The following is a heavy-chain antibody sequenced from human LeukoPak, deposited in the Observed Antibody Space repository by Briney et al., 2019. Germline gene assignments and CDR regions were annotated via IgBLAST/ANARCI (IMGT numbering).Heavy chain of an antibody. J-gene: IGHJ4*02. Sequence: PGGSLRLSCAASGFTFSSYAMSWVRQAPGKGLEWVSAISGSGGSTYYADSVKGRFTISRDNAKNSLYLQMNSLRAEDTAVYYCARGDYDSSGYSEKGCFDYWGQGTLVTVSS. CDR1: GFTFSSYA. D-gene: IGHD3-22*01. CDR3: ARGDYDSSGYSEKGCFDY. CDR2: ISGSGGST. V-gene: IGHV3-23*01.